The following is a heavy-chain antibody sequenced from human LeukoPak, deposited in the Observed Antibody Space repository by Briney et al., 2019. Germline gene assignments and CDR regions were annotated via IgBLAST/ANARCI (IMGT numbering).Heavy chain of an antibody. CDR3: TRLRGESPRSFDP. CDR2: ISGGGDST. J-gene: IGHJ5*02. V-gene: IGHV3-23*01. Sequence: GGSLRLSCAASGVTFSSYAMSWVRQAPGKGLEWVSVISGGGDSTYYADSVKGRFTISRDNSKNTLYLQMNSLGAEDTAVYYCTRLRGESPRSFDPWGQGTLVTVSS. CDR1: GVTFSSYA. D-gene: IGHD3-10*01.